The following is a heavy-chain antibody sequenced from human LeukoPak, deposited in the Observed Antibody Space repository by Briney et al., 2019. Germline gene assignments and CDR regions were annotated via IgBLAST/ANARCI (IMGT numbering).Heavy chain of an antibody. Sequence: SETLSLTCTVSDYSISSGYGYYWGWIRQPPGKGLEWIGNIYHSGITYYNHFNSSLKSRVTISIDTSKNQFSLKLSSVTAADTAVYYCARAGYGDSDFDYWGQGTLVTVSS. V-gene: IGHV4-38-2*02. CDR1: DYSISSGYGYY. CDR2: IYHSGIT. J-gene: IGHJ4*02. CDR3: ARAGYGDSDFDY. D-gene: IGHD4-17*01.